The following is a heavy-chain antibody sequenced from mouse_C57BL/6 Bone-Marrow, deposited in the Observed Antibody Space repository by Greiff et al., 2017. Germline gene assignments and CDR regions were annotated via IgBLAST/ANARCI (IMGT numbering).Heavy chain of an antibody. Sequence: EVQLQQSGPVLVKPGASVKMSCKASGYKFTDYYMNWVKQSHGKSLEWIGVINPYNGGTRYNQKFKGKATLTVDKSSSTAYMELNSLTSEDSAVYYCARRGCHWYFDVWGTGTTVTVSS. J-gene: IGHJ1*03. D-gene: IGHD3-3*01. CDR3: ARRGCHWYFDV. CDR1: GYKFTDYY. CDR2: INPYNGGT. V-gene: IGHV1-19*01.